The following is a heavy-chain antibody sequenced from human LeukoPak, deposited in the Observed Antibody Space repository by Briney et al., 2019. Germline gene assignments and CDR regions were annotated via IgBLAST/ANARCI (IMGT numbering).Heavy chain of an antibody. Sequence: GGSLRLSCAASGFSFTTYSMNWVRQAPGKGLEWVSSISPTSSDIYYADSVKGRFTVSRDSAKNSLFLQMNSLRAEDTAVYHCARSYCSGGSCYWHYLDYWGQGTLVTVSS. D-gene: IGHD2-15*01. V-gene: IGHV3-21*01. J-gene: IGHJ4*02. CDR1: GFSFTTYS. CDR2: ISPTSSDI. CDR3: ARSYCSGGSCYWHYLDY.